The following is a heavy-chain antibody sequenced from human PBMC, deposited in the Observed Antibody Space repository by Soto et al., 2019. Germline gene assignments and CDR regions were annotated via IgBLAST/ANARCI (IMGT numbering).Heavy chain of an antibody. CDR2: INHSGST. Sequence: QVQLQQWGAGLLKPSETLSLTCAVYGGSFSGYYWSWIRQPPGKGLEWLGEINHSGSTNYNPSLKSRVTISVDTSKNQFSLKLSSVTAADTAVYYCARGPMTTVRRTVYGMDVWGQGTTVTVSS. J-gene: IGHJ6*02. CDR1: GGSFSGYY. D-gene: IGHD4-4*01. V-gene: IGHV4-34*01. CDR3: ARGPMTTVRRTVYGMDV.